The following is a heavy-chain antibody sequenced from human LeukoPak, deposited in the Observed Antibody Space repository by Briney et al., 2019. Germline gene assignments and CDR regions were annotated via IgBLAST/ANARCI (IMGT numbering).Heavy chain of an antibody. CDR3: ARDVGARLPGY. CDR2: MYHSGST. CDR1: GFTFSSYSM. V-gene: IGHV4-4*02. D-gene: IGHD6-6*01. J-gene: IGHJ4*02. Sequence: GSLRLSCAASGFTFSSYSMYWVRQPPGKGLEWIGEMYHSGSTNYNPPLKSRVTISVDKSKNQFSLKLTSVTAADTAVYYCARDVGARLPGYWGQGTLVTVSS.